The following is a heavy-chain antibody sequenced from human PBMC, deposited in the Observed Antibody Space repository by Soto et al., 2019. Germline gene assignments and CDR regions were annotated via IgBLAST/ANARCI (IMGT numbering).Heavy chain of an antibody. CDR1: GFTFSSYA. D-gene: IGHD5-18*01. J-gene: IGHJ4*02. CDR3: AKGVSQYTPLALFDY. Sequence: GGSLRLSCAASGFTFSSYAMSWVRQAPGKGLEWVSTISGSDGRTYFTDSVKGRFTISRDNSRNTAYLQMNSLRVEDTAVYYCAKGVSQYTPLALFDYWGRGTLVTVSS. V-gene: IGHV3-23*01. CDR2: ISGSDGRT.